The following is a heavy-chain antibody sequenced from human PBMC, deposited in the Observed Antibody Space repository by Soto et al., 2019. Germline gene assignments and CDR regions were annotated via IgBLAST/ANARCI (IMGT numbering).Heavy chain of an antibody. J-gene: IGHJ6*02. CDR3: ARVPSPFDFYYAMDV. Sequence: PSETLSLTCTVSGDSIGSGNKYWSWMRQAPGKGLEWIGYIFSSGTTYYNPSLNSRLTMLLDTSQNQFSLKLNSVTAADTTVYFCARVPSPFDFYYAMDVWGQGTTVTVSS. V-gene: IGHV4-30-4*02. CDR2: IFSSGTT. D-gene: IGHD3-9*01. CDR1: GDSIGSGNKY.